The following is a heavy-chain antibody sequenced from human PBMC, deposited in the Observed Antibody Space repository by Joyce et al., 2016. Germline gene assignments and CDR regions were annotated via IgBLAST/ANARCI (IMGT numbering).Heavy chain of an antibody. CDR1: GFTFSSFG. CDR3: ARGAMVRGVDVDY. Sequence: QVQLVESGGGVVQPGRSLRLSCAASGFTFSSFGMHWVRRAPGKGSKWVAVIVDDGNKKYYADSEKGRFTISRDNAQNSVYLQMNSLRVEDTAVYYCARGAMVRGVDVDYWGQGTLVTVSS. J-gene: IGHJ4*02. D-gene: IGHD3-10*01. CDR2: IVDDGNKK. V-gene: IGHV3-33*04.